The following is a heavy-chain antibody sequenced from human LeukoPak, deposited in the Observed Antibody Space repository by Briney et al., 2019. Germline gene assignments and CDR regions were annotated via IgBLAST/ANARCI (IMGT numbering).Heavy chain of an antibody. Sequence: ASVKVSCKASGGTFSSYAISWVRQAPGQGLEWMGGIIPIFGTANYAQKFQGRVTITADESTSTAYMELSSLRSEDTAVYYCARSAPGDYQTKRLDYWGQGTLVTVSS. V-gene: IGHV1-69*01. CDR2: IIPIFGTA. CDR3: ARSAPGDYQTKRLDY. D-gene: IGHD4-17*01. CDR1: GGTFSSYA. J-gene: IGHJ4*02.